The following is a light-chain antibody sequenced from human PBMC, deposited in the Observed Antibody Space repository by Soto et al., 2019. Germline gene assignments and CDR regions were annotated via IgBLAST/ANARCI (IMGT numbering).Light chain of an antibody. V-gene: IGKV4-1*01. J-gene: IGKJ1*01. CDR2: WAS. CDR3: HQYYYISWT. CDR1: QSVLYSATNKNY. Sequence: DIVLTQSPDSLAVSLGERATINCKSSQSVLYSATNKNYLAWYQQKPGQPPRLLFYWASTRESGVPDRFSGSGSGTDFTLTISSLKAEDVAVYYCHQYYYISWTFGQGTKVEIK.